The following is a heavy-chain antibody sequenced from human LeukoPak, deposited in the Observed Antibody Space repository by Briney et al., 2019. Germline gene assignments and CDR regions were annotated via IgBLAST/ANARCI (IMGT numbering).Heavy chain of an antibody. CDR1: GLTFSMYG. CDR3: ARDGHSSTSCYKCFDY. D-gene: IGHD2-2*02. CDR2: IWHDGSNK. J-gene: IGHJ4*02. V-gene: IGHV3-33*01. Sequence: PGRSLRLSCAASGLTFSMYGMHWVRQAPGKGLEWVAVIWHDGSNKYYADSVKGRFTISRDNSKNTLYLQMNSLRPEDTAVYYCARDGHSSTSCYKCFDYWGQGTLVTVSS.